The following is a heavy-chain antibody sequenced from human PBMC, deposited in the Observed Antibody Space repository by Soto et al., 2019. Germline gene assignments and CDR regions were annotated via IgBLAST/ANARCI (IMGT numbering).Heavy chain of an antibody. V-gene: IGHV2-5*02. CDR1: GFSLSTNGVG. Sequence: QITLKESGPTLVKPTQTLTLACDFSGFSLSTNGVGVGWIRQPPGKALEWLALIYWDDDKRYSPSLKDRLSIPKDTSKNQVVLTMTNLDPVDTATYYCAHSFQLRIFDFWGPGTLVTVSS. J-gene: IGHJ4*02. CDR3: AHSFQLRIFDF. D-gene: IGHD3-10*01. CDR2: IYWDDDK.